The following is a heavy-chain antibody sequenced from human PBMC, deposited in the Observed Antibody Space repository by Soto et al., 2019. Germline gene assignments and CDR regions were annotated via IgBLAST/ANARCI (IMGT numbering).Heavy chain of an antibody. CDR3: ARAADRFDLVWWRNDALDI. Sequence: QVQLLQSGPEVKKPGASVKVSCRAFGYRFTEFGISWVRQAPGQGLEWVGWSRADNSHPNYAKSLQGRVNVTTDTSSNPAYMELTSLTSADTAVYYCARAADRFDLVWWRNDALDIWGQGTLVFVSS. CDR2: SRADNSHP. V-gene: IGHV1-18*01. D-gene: IGHD3-16*01. CDR1: GYRFTEFG. J-gene: IGHJ3*02.